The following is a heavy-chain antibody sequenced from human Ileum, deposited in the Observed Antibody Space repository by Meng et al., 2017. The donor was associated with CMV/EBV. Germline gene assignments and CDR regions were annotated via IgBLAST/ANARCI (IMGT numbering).Heavy chain of an antibody. CDR2: VNQDGSER. D-gene: IGHD3-16*01. J-gene: IGHJ4*02. CDR3: ARVTWGESGFF. Sequence: GSLRLSCAASGFTFSTYYMSWVRQAPGKGLEWVANVNQDGSERYFVDSVKGRFTISADSATNSIFLQMNSLRAEDTAVYYCARVTWGESGFFWGQGTLVTVSS. CDR1: GFTFSTYY. V-gene: IGHV3-7*01.